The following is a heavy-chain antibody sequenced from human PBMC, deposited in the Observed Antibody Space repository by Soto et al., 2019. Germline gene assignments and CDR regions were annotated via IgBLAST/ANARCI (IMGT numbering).Heavy chain of an antibody. Sequence: QVQLVQSGAEVKKPGSSVKVCCKASADTFTGYTVTWVRQAPGQGLEWVGRVIPILGASNFAQKFQGRVTISADKSADTAYMVLTGLTSEDTAVYYCARSRGSYYTNFDSWGQGTLVTVSS. CDR1: ADTFTGYT. V-gene: IGHV1-69*08. D-gene: IGHD3-10*01. CDR2: VIPILGAS. CDR3: ARSRGSYYTNFDS. J-gene: IGHJ4*02.